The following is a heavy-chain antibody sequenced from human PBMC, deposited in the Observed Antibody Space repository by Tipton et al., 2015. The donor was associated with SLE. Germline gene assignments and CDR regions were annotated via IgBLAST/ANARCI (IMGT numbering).Heavy chain of an antibody. V-gene: IGHV4-34*01. CDR1: GGSFSGYY. CDR2: INHSGST. CDR3: ARVPTSSSAFDY. Sequence: TLSLTCAVYGGSFSGYYWSWIRQLPGKGLEWIGEINHSGSTNYNPSLKSRVTISVDTSKNQFSLKLSSVTAADTAVYYCARVPTSSSAFDYWGQGTLVTVSS. J-gene: IGHJ4*02.